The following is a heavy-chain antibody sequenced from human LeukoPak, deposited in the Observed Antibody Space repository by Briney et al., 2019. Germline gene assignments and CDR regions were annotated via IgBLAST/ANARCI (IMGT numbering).Heavy chain of an antibody. J-gene: IGHJ6*02. V-gene: IGHV3-53*01. D-gene: IGHD2-15*01. CDR1: GFTVSSNY. Sequence: GGSLRLSCAASGFTVSSNYMSWVRQAPGKGLEWVSVIYSGGSTYYADSVKGRFTISRDNSKNTLYLQMNSLRAEDTAVYYCASVCSPLYYYYGMDVWGQGTTVTVSS. CDR2: IYSGGST. CDR3: ASVCSPLYYYYGMDV.